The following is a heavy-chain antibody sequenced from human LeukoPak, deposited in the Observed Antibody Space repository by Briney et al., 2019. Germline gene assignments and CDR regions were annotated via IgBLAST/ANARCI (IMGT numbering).Heavy chain of an antibody. D-gene: IGHD3-16*02. Sequence: PSETLSLICAVYGGSFSSNYWSWIRLPPRKGMGWNGVVNISGTTNYNPSLKSRVTISVDTSKNQFSLKLSSVTAADTAVYYCARRNSDYVWGSYRTNYFDYWGQGTLVTVSS. V-gene: IGHV4-34*01. J-gene: IGHJ4*02. CDR1: GGSFSSNY. CDR2: VNISGTT. CDR3: ARRNSDYVWGSYRTNYFDY.